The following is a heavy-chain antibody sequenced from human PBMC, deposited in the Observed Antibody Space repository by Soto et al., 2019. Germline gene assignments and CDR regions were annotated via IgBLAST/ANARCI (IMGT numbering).Heavy chain of an antibody. Sequence: PGGSLRLSCAVSGFIFSRYSMNWVRQAPGKGLEWVSYISSSGSTIYYADSVKGRFTISRDNAKNSLYLQMNSLRAEDTAVYYCARSHLYYDSSGYPDYWGQGTLVTVSS. J-gene: IGHJ4*02. D-gene: IGHD3-22*01. CDR2: ISSSGSTI. CDR3: ARSHLYYDSSGYPDY. CDR1: GFIFSRYS. V-gene: IGHV3-48*04.